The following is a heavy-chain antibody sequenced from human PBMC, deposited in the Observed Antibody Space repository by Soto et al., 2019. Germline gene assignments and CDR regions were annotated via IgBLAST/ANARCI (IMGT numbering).Heavy chain of an antibody. D-gene: IGHD1-1*01. CDR2: IYPGDSDI. V-gene: IGHV5-51*01. J-gene: IGHJ4*02. Sequence: GESLKISCKGSGYNFANYWIAWVRQMPGKGLEWMGIIYPGDSDITYSPSFQGQVTISADRSISSANLQWNSLQASDSARYYFARRHSLFDNSPPSDYFDFWGQGTLVTVSS. CDR1: GYNFANYW. CDR3: ARRHSLFDNSPPSDYFDF.